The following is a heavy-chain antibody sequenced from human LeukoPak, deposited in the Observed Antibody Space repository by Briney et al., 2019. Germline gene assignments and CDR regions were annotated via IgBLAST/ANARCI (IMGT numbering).Heavy chain of an antibody. V-gene: IGHV4-39*07. CDR3: ARGRETWGMTTVTTFDY. Sequence: SETLSLTCTVSGGSISSSSYYWGWIRQPPGKGLEWIGSIYYSGSTYYNPSLKSRVTMSVDTSKNQFSLKLSSVTAADTAVYYCARGRETWGMTTVTTFDYWGQGTLVTVSS. CDR1: GGSISSSSYY. J-gene: IGHJ4*02. CDR2: IYYSGST. D-gene: IGHD4-11*01.